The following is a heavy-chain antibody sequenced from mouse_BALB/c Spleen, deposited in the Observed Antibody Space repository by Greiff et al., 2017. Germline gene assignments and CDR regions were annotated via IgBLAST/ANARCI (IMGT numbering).Heavy chain of an antibody. J-gene: IGHJ4*01. Sequence: VQLKESGGGLVKPGGSLKLSCAASGFTFSSYAMSWVRQTPEKRLEWVASISSGGSTYYPDSVKGRFTISRDNARNILYLQMSSLRSEDTAMYYCARPTGGPFYAMDYWGQGTSVTVSS. CDR2: ISSGGST. CDR1: GFTFSSYA. D-gene: IGHD1-1*01. V-gene: IGHV5-6-5*01. CDR3: ARPTGGPFYAMDY.